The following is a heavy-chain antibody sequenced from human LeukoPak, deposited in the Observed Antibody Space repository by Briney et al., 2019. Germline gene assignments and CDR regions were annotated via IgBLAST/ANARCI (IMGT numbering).Heavy chain of an antibody. CDR2: INHSGST. J-gene: IGHJ6*03. D-gene: IGHD2-2*01. CDR1: GGSFSGYY. CDR3: ASVKVVPAAISTYYYYMDV. Sequence: SETLSLTCAVYGGSFSGYYWSWIRQPPGKGLEWIGEINHSGSTNYNPSLKSRVTISLDTSKNQFSLKLSSVTAADTAVYYCASVKVVPAAISTYYYYMDVWGKGTTVTVSS. V-gene: IGHV4-34*01.